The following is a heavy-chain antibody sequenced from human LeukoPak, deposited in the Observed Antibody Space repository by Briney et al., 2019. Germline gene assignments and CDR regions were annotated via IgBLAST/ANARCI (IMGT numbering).Heavy chain of an antibody. CDR3: AKATLGWFDP. V-gene: IGHV1-69-2*01. J-gene: IGHJ5*02. CDR1: GYTFTDYY. CDR2: VDPEDGET. Sequence: WASVKVSCKVSGYTFTDYYMHWVQQAPGKGLEWMGLVDPEDGETIYAEKFQGRVTITADTSTDTAYMELSSLRSEDTAVYYCAKATLGWFDPWGQGTLVTVSS.